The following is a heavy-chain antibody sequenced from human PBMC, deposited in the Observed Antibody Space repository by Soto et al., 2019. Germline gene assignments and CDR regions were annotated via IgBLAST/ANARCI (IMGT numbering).Heavy chain of an antibody. Sequence: ASVKVSCKASGYTFTSYAMHWVRQAPGQRLEWMGWINAGNGNTKYSPKFQGRVTITRDTSASTAYMELRSLTSRDTAIFYCVTSDWAWWGQGTQVTVSS. CDR3: VTSDWAW. CDR1: GYTFTSYA. V-gene: IGHV1-3*01. J-gene: IGHJ4*02. CDR2: INAGNGNT. D-gene: IGHD3-9*01.